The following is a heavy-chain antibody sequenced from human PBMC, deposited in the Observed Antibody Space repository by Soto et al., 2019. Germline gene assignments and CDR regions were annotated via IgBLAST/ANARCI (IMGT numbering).Heavy chain of an antibody. CDR3: AKDLQSYGDYDYYCYGMDV. CDR1: GFTFSNYA. Sequence: GGSLRLSCAASGFTFSNYAMNWVRQAPGKGLERVSGITGSSGRTFYSDSVKGRFTISRDNFKNTLTLQMNSLRADDTAVYSCAKDLQSYGDYDYYCYGMDVWGLGTRVTVSS. V-gene: IGHV3-23*01. J-gene: IGHJ6*02. CDR2: ITGSSGRT. D-gene: IGHD4-17*01.